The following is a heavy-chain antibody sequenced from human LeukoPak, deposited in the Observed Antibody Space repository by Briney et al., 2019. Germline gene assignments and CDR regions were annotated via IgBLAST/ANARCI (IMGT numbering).Heavy chain of an antibody. J-gene: IGHJ4*02. D-gene: IGHD6-6*01. Sequence: SETLSLTCTVSGGSISSSSYYWGWIRQPPGKGLEWIGSIYYSGSTYYNPSLKSRVTISVDTSKNQFSLKLSSVTAADTAVYYCARARALAARFIDYWGQGTLVTVSS. CDR3: ARARALAARFIDY. CDR1: GGSISSSSYY. V-gene: IGHV4-39*07. CDR2: IYYSGST.